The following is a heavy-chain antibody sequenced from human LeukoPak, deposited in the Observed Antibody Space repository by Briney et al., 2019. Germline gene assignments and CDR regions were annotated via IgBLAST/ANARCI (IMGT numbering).Heavy chain of an antibody. J-gene: IGHJ4*02. D-gene: IGHD4-23*01. V-gene: IGHV4-59*08. CDR3: ARRGGHGGSFDY. CDR1: GGSISSYY. CDR2: IFNSGST. Sequence: SETLSLTCTVSGGSISSYYWSWIRQPPGKGLEWIGYIFNSGSTNYNPSLKSRVTISVDTSKNQFSLKLSSVTAADTAVYYCARRGGHGGSFDYWGQGTLVTVSS.